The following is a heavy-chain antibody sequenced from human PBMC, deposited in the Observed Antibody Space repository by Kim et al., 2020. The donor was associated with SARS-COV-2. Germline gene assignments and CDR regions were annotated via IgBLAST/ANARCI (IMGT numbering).Heavy chain of an antibody. CDR2: ISSSGSNK. V-gene: IGHV3-21*01. J-gene: IGHJ4*01. CDR1: GFTFSSYT. CDR3: ARVTRFVGGVRAYFDY. Sequence: GGSLRLSCAASGFTFSSYTMNWVRQAPGKGLEWVSSISSSGSNKYYADSVKGRFTISRDNSKNSLYLQMNSLRAEDTAVYYCARVTRFVGGVRAYFDYWG. D-gene: IGHD3-16*01.